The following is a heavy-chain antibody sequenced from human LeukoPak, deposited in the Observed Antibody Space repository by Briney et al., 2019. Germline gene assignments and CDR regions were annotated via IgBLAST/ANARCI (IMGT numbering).Heavy chain of an antibody. CDR1: GGSISSGGYY. Sequence: SETPSLTCTVSGGSISSGGYYWSWIRQHPGKGLEWIGYIYYSGSTYYNPSLKSRVTISVDTSKNQFSLKLSSVTAADTAVYYCARVPDVGTTARDGWFDPWGQGTLVTVSS. CDR2: IYYSGST. V-gene: IGHV4-31*03. D-gene: IGHD1-1*01. J-gene: IGHJ5*02. CDR3: ARVPDVGTTARDGWFDP.